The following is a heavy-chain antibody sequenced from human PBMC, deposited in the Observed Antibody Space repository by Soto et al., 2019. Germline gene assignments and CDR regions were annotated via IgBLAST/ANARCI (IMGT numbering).Heavy chain of an antibody. CDR3: AYQLLPEGGYYGMDV. J-gene: IGHJ6*02. V-gene: IGHV1-69*01. CDR1: GGPFSSYA. CDR2: IIPIFGTA. D-gene: IGHD2-2*01. Sequence: QVQLVKSGAEVKKPGSSVKVSCKASGGPFSSYAISWVRQAPGQGLEWVGGIIPIFGTANYAQKFQGRVTITADESTSTAYMELSSLRYEGTAVYYCAYQLLPEGGYYGMDVWGQGTTVTVSS.